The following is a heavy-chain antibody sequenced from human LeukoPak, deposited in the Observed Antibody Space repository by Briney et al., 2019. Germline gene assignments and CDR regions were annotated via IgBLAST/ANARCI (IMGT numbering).Heavy chain of an antibody. J-gene: IGHJ4*02. V-gene: IGHV3-64D*06. CDR3: VKEAPYCSGGSCYFDR. D-gene: IGHD2-15*01. CDR1: GFTFSVYS. Sequence: GGSLRLSCSASGFTFSVYSMHCVRQAPGKGLEYVSAISNNGGKTSYADSVKGRFTISRDNSESTLYLQMSGLRVEDTAVYYCVKEAPYCSGGSCYFDRWGQGTLVSVSS. CDR2: ISNNGGKT.